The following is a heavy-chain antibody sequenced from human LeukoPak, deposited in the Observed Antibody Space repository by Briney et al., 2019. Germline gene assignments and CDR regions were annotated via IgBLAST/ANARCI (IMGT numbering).Heavy chain of an antibody. CDR1: GFTFSNYG. Sequence: GGSLRLSCAASGFTFSNYGMHWVRQAPGKGLEWVAVIWYDGSNKYYGDSVKGRFTISRDNSKNTLYLQMNSLRAEDTAVYYCARGGDVWGQGTTVTVSS. CDR3: ARGGDV. CDR2: IWYDGSNK. V-gene: IGHV3-33*01. J-gene: IGHJ6*02.